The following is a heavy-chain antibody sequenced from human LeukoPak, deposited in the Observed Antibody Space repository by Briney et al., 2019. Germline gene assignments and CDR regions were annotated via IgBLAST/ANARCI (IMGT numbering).Heavy chain of an antibody. D-gene: IGHD2-2*01. J-gene: IGHJ4*02. CDR2: INPIVGST. V-gene: IGHV1-46*01. CDR3: ARDDSTSTRCYVSY. Sequence: GASVKVSCKASVYTFTIYYMHWVRQSPGQGLEWRGIINPIVGSTSYAQKFQCRVTSTRDTSTSTVYIDLSILRSEDTPVYYCARDDSTSTRCYVSYWGQGTLVTVSS. CDR1: VYTFTIYY.